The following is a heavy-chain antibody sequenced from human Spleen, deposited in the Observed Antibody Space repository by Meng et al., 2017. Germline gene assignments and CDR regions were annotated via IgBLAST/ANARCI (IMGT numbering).Heavy chain of an antibody. CDR3: ARGMGTTVGRPPGWFDP. Sequence: ASVKASCKASGYTFTTYYMHWVRQAPGQGLEWMGIINPNGGSTSYPQKFLGRVTMTRDTSTSTVYMELSSLRPEDTAVYYCARGMGTTVGRPPGWFDPWGQGTLVTVSS. V-gene: IGHV1-46*01. CDR2: INPNGGST. CDR1: GYTFTTYY. J-gene: IGHJ5*02. D-gene: IGHD1-26*01.